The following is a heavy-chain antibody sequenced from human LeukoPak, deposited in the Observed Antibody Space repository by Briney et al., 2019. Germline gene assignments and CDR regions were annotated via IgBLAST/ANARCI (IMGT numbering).Heavy chain of an antibody. V-gene: IGHV4-59*01. CDR3: AREGDYYDSGGYYRIDF. Sequence: SETLCLTCTVSGGSINAYYWSWIRQPPGKGLEWIGYVYHSGSTNYNPSLKSRVTMSVDTSNNQFSLKLSSVTAADTAMYYCAREGDYYDSGGYYRIDFWGQGTLVTVSS. D-gene: IGHD3-22*01. J-gene: IGHJ4*02. CDR2: VYHSGST. CDR1: GGSINAYY.